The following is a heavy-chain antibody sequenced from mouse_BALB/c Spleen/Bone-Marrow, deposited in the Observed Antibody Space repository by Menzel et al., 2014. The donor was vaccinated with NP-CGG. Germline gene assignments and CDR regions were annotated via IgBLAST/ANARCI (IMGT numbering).Heavy chain of an antibody. J-gene: IGHJ2*01. Sequence: VQLQQSGAELVKPGASVKLSCTASGYNIKDTYMHWVKQRPEQGLEWIGRIDPANGNTKYDPKFQGKATITADTSSNTAYLQLSSLTSEDTAVYYCARTAPENFDYWGQGTTLTVSS. CDR1: GYNIKDTY. D-gene: IGHD1-2*01. CDR3: ARTAPENFDY. CDR2: IDPANGNT. V-gene: IGHV14-3*02.